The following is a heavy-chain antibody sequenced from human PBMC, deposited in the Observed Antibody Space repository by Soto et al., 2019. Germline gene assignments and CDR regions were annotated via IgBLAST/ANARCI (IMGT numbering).Heavy chain of an antibody. J-gene: IGHJ4*02. CDR1: GYTFTSYY. CDR2: INPSGRST. V-gene: IGHV1-46*01. Sequence: ASVKVSCKASGYTFTSYYMHWVRQAPGQGLEWMGIINPSGRSTSYAQKFKGRVTMTRDTSTSTVYMELSSLRSEDTAVYYCARSPSMVANDYWGQGTLVTVYS. CDR3: ARSPSMVANDY. D-gene: IGHD5-12*01.